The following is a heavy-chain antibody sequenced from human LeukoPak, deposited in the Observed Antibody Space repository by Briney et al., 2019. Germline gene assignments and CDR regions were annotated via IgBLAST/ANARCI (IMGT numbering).Heavy chain of an antibody. D-gene: IGHD1-20*01. V-gene: IGHV1-69*02. CDR2: IIPILGIA. Sequence: ASVKVSCKASGGTFTSYTIRWERQGHGPGLEWMGRIIPILGIANYAQKFQGRVTITADKSTSTAYMELSSLRSEDTAVYYCAREPHNWNYDYYGMDVWGQGSTVTVSS. CDR1: GGTFTSYT. J-gene: IGHJ6*02. CDR3: AREPHNWNYDYYGMDV.